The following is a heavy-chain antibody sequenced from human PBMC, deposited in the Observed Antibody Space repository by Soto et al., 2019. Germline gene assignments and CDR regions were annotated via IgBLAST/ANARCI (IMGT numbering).Heavy chain of an antibody. J-gene: IGHJ4*02. CDR3: ARAEVGAPCDFDY. CDR1: GFTFSIYA. D-gene: IGHD1-26*01. CDR2: MSPNGNNQ. V-gene: IGHV3-30-3*01. Sequence: GGSLRLSCAAPGFTFSIYALHLVRQAPGKGLECVSVMSPNGNNQYYADSVKGRFTISRDNAKNTLYLQMTSLRADDTAVYYCARAEVGAPCDFDYWGQGTLVTVSS.